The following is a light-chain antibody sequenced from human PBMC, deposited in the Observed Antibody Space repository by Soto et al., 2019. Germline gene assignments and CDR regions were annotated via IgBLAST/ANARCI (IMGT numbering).Light chain of an antibody. CDR2: GAS. CDR1: QSVSGK. V-gene: IGKV3-15*01. CDR3: QQYNSWPPNT. Sequence: EIVMTQSPATLSVSPGERATLSCRASQSVSGKLAWYQQKPGQAPRLRIYGASTPATGVPARFSGSGSGTDFTLTISSLQSEEFAVYYCQQYNSWPPNTFGPGTKVDV. J-gene: IGKJ3*01.